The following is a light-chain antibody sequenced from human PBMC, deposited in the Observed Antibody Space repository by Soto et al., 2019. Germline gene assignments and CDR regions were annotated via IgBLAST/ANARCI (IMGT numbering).Light chain of an antibody. CDR2: DAS. Sequence: DIQMTQSPSTLSASVGDRVTITCRASQSISTWLAWYQQKPGKAPKLLIYDASSFQSGVPSRFSGHGSGTDFTLTISSLQPDDFATYYCQQYNSYTTFGQGTKLEIK. V-gene: IGKV1-5*01. CDR3: QQYNSYTT. J-gene: IGKJ2*01. CDR1: QSISTW.